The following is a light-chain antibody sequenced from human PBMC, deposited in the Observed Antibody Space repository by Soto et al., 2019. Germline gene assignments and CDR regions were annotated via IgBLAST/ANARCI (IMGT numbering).Light chain of an antibody. CDR2: EVT. V-gene: IGLV2-14*01. Sequence: QSALTQPASVSGSPGQSITISCTGTSGDIGSYNRVSWYQQHPGKAPKLIIYEVTDRPSGVSNRFSGSKSGNTASLTISGLQAEDEADYYCAAWDDRLSDLLFGGGTKVTVL. J-gene: IGLJ2*01. CDR3: AAWDDRLSDLL. CDR1: SGDIGSYNR.